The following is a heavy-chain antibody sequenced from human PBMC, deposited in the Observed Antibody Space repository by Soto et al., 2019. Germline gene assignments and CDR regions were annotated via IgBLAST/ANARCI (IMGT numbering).Heavy chain of an antibody. CDR1: GGSISSYY. D-gene: IGHD3-3*01. J-gene: IGHJ5*02. CDR2: IYYSGST. V-gene: IGHV4-59*01. Sequence: SETLSLTCTVSGGSISSYYWSWIRQPPGKGLEWIGYIYYSGSTNYNPSIKSRVTISVDTSKNQFSLKLSSVTAADTAVYYCARVYSPDYDFWSGYYTWFDPWGQGTLVTVSS. CDR3: ARVYSPDYDFWSGYYTWFDP.